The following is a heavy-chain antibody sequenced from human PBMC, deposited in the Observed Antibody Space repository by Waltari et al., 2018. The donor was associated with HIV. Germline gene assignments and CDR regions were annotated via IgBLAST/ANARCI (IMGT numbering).Heavy chain of an antibody. CDR2: INENGDEK. CDR1: GFAFSRYW. V-gene: IGHV3-7*04. CDR3: VRGSGSF. Sequence: EVPLAESGGGLVQPGGSLTVSCDVSGFAFSRYWMSWVRQAPGKGPEWVANINENGDEKYHVDSMKGRFVISRDNTKLSLYLEMKNLRVEDTAVYYCVRGSGSFWGQGTLVTVSS. D-gene: IGHD2-15*01. J-gene: IGHJ4*02.